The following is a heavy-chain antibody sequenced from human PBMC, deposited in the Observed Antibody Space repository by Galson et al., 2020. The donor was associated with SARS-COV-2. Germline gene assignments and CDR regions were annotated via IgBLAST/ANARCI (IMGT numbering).Heavy chain of an antibody. Sequence: GESLKISCAASGFTFSDYWMSWVRQAPGKGLEWVANIKQDGSEKYYVDSVKGRFTLSRDNAENSLYLQMNSLRAEDTAVYYCAKEEQRCSDGYSDFDHWGQGTLVTVSS. D-gene: IGHD6-25*01. CDR3: AKEEQRCSDGYSDFDH. CDR1: GFTFSDYW. V-gene: IGHV3-7*03. CDR2: IKQDGSEK. J-gene: IGHJ4*02.